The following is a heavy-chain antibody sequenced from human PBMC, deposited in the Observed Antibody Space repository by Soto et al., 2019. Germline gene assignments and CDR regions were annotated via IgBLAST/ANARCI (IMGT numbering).Heavy chain of an antibody. J-gene: IGHJ5*02. Sequence: SETLSLTCTVAGGTISTYYWSWIRQTTGKGLEWIGYIYYTGSTNYNPSLKSRVTISVDTSKNQFSLKLSSVTAADTAVYYCARASGCSGDSCAFDPWGQGTLVTVSS. D-gene: IGHD2-15*01. CDR3: ARASGCSGDSCAFDP. CDR1: GGTISTYY. CDR2: IYYTGST. V-gene: IGHV4-59*01.